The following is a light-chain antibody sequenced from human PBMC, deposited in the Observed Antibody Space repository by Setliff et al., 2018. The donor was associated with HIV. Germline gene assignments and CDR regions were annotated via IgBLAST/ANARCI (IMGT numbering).Light chain of an antibody. CDR1: ISNIGSNT. CDR3: AAWDGSLNAYL. CDR2: GVD. V-gene: IGLV1-44*01. J-gene: IGLJ1*01. Sequence: QSALTQPPSASGTPGRSITISCSGSISNIGSNTVNWYQQLPGTAPKLLMYGVDQRPSGVPDRFSASKSGTSASLAISGLQSEDEADYYCAAWDGSLNAYLFGTGTKGTVL.